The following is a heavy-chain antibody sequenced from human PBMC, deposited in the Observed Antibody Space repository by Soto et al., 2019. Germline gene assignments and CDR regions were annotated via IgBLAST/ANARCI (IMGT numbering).Heavy chain of an antibody. D-gene: IGHD7-27*01. V-gene: IGHV1-3*01. J-gene: IGHJ6*03. Sequence: ASVKVSCKASGYTFTSYGMHWVRQAPGQRLEWMGWINVGNGNTKYSEKFQDIVTITRDTSASTAYMELSSLKSEDTAVYYCARAPWDYMDVWGKGTTVTVS. CDR2: INVGNGNT. CDR3: ARAPWDYMDV. CDR1: GYTFTSYG.